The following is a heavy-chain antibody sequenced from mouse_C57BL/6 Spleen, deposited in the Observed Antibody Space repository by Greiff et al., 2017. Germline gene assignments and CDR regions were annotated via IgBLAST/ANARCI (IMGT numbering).Heavy chain of an antibody. J-gene: IGHJ3*01. D-gene: IGHD1-1*01. CDR2: IDPSDSYT. V-gene: IGHV1-69*01. CDR1: GYTFTSYW. Sequence: VQLQQPGAELVMPGASVKLSCKASGYTFTSYWMHWVKQRPGQGLEWIGEIDPSDSYTNYNQKFKGKSTLTVDKSSSTAYMQLSSLTSEDSAVYYCARVDDGSSSWFAYWGQGTLVTVSA. CDR3: ARVDDGSSSWFAY.